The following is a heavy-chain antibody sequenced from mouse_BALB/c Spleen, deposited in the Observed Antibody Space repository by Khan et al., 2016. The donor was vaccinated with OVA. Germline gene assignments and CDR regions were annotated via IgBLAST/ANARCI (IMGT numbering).Heavy chain of an antibody. CDR1: GFSLSRYN. D-gene: IGHD2-14*01. Sequence: VQLKESGPGLVAPSQSLSITCTVSGFSLSRYNIHWVRQPPGKGLEWLGMIWGGGGTDYNSTLKSRLSISKDNSKSQDFLQMNSLQTDDKAMYXCDRAYYRYDGYYAMDYWGQGTTVTVSS. J-gene: IGHJ4*01. V-gene: IGHV2-6-4*01. CDR3: DRAYYRYDGYYAMDY. CDR2: IWGGGGT.